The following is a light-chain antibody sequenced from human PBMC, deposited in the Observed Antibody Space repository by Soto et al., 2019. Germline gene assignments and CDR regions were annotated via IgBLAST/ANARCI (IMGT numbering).Light chain of an antibody. CDR3: SSYAGSSVWV. Sequence: QSALAQPPSASGSPGQSVAISCTGISSDVGGYNYVSWYQQHPGKAPKLMIYEVNKRPSGVPDRFSGSKSGNTASLTVSGLQAEDEADYYCSSYAGSSVWVFGGGTKVTVL. CDR1: SSDVGGYNY. V-gene: IGLV2-8*01. J-gene: IGLJ3*02. CDR2: EVN.